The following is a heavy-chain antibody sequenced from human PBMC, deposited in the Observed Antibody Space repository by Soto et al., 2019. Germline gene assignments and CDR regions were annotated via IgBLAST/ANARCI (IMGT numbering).Heavy chain of an antibody. CDR1: GDSISSYY. CDR2: MHYTGIT. CDR3: VKGARVYDS. Sequence: SETLSLTCTVPGDSISSYYWSWVRQPPGKGLEWIGYMHYTGITSYNPSLKSRVTISVDTSKNQFSLKLSSVTAADTAVYYCVKGARVYDSWGQGILVTVS. J-gene: IGHJ5*01. D-gene: IGHD6-6*01. V-gene: IGHV4-59*01.